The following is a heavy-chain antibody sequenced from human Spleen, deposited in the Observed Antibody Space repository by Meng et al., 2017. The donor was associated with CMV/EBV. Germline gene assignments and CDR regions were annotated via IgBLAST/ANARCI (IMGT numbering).Heavy chain of an antibody. CDR1: GYTFTGYY. V-gene: IGHV1-2*06. CDR2: INPNSDET. CDR3: ARYGYGDRSSLDY. D-gene: IGHD4-17*01. Sequence: QVQLVQSGAEVKKTVASLKVSCKASGYTFTGYYIHWVRQAPGHGLEWMGRINPNSDETNYAQMFQGRVTITGYTFIRTAYMVLNSLTSDDTALYYCARYGYGDRSSLDYWGQGTLVTVSS. J-gene: IGHJ4*02.